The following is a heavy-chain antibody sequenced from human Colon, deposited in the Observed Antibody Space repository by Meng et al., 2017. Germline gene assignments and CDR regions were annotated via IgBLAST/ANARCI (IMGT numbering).Heavy chain of an antibody. CDR3: AHSPQGYFDY. CDR1: GFSLSTSDVG. V-gene: IGHV2-5*02. J-gene: IGHJ4*02. CDR2: IYWDDDK. Sequence: QITLRESGPSLVKPTQTLTLTCTFSGFSLSTSDVGVGWVRRPPGKALEWLALIYWDDDKRYSPSLKNRLASTKDTSKNQVVLTMTNMDPMDTGTYYCAHSPQGYFDYWGPGTLVTVSS.